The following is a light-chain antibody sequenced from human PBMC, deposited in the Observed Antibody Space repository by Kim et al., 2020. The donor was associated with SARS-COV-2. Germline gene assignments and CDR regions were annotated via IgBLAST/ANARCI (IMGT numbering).Light chain of an antibody. V-gene: IGKV4-1*01. CDR2: GAS. CDR3: QQYSAPPYS. J-gene: IGKJ2*03. CDR1: QSVVYSFNDKNY. Sequence: RATISCKSTQSVVYSFNDKNYLAWYLQKPGQTPKLLISGASTRESGVPDRFSGSGSGTDFTLTISNLQAEDAAVYFCQQYSAPPYSFGQGTKLEI.